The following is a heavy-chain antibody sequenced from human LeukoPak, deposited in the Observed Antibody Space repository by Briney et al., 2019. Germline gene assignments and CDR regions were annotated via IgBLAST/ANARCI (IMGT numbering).Heavy chain of an antibody. Sequence: SETLSLTCTVSGGSISSYYWSWIRQPPGKGLEWIGYIYYSGSTNYNPSLKSRVTISVDTSKNQFSLKLSSVTAADTAVYYCARVWNLWLAHDYWGQGTLVTVSS. CDR1: GGSISSYY. D-gene: IGHD1-7*01. V-gene: IGHV4-59*01. CDR3: ARVWNLWLAHDY. J-gene: IGHJ4*02. CDR2: IYYSGST.